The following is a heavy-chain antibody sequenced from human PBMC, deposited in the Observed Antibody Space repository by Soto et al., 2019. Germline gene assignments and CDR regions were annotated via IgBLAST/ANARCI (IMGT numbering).Heavy chain of an antibody. CDR2: IYYSGST. Sequence: QVQLQESDPGLVKPSQTLSLTCTVSGGPISSGGYFWSWIRQHPGKGLEWIGYIYYSGSTYYNPSLKSRVTISVDTSKNQFSLKLSSVTAADTAVYYCATDKDDSSGYYYDYWGQGTLVTVSS. V-gene: IGHV4-31*03. J-gene: IGHJ4*02. CDR1: GGPISSGGYF. CDR3: ATDKDDSSGYYYDY. D-gene: IGHD3-22*01.